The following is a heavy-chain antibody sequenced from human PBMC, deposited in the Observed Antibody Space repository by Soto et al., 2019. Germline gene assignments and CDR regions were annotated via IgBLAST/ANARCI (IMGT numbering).Heavy chain of an antibody. V-gene: IGHV3-74*03. Sequence: GGSLRLSCAASGFTFNNYWMYWVRQAPGKGLVWVSRINIDGSTTTYADSVKGRFTISRDNAKNTLFLQMNSLRAEDTAVYFCARWAYGAFDIWGQGTVVTVSS. CDR1: GFTFNNYW. CDR2: INIDGSTT. D-gene: IGHD2-21*01. J-gene: IGHJ3*02. CDR3: ARWAYGAFDI.